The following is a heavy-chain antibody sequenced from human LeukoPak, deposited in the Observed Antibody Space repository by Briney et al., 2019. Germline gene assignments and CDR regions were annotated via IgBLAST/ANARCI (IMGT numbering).Heavy chain of an antibody. CDR3: ARGIVGARRPDY. J-gene: IGHJ4*02. CDR2: ISYGGSNK. V-gene: IGHV3-30-3*01. D-gene: IGHD1-26*01. CDR1: GFTFSSYA. Sequence: GGSLRLSCAASGFTFSSYAMHWVRQAPGKGLEWVAVISYGGSNKYYADSVKGRFTISRDNSKNTLYLQMNSLRAEDTAVYYCARGIVGARRPDYWGQGTLVTVSS.